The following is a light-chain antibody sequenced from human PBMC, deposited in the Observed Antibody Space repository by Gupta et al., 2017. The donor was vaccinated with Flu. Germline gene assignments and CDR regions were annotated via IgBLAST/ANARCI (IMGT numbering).Light chain of an antibody. Sequence: SYELTQPPSVSVSPGQTASITCPGDRLGDKYVCWYQQKPGQSPVLVIYQDTKRPSGIPERFSGSNSENTGTLTIRGTQAMDEADYYCQAWDRGTVVFGGGTKLTVL. CDR2: QDT. CDR1: RLGDKY. CDR3: QAWDRGTVV. J-gene: IGLJ2*01. V-gene: IGLV3-1*01.